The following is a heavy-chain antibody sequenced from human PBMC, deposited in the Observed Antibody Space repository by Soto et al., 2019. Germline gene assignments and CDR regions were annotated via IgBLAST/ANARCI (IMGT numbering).Heavy chain of an antibody. CDR1: GASVSTNSAA. CDR2: ASYTSKAYL. Sequence: QVQLQQSGPGLVKPSQTLSLTCAISGASVSTNSAAWNWIRQSPSRGLEWRGRASYTSKAYLEYAAAVRSRXXIXPXLSKTQATLQLDAVTPEDTAVYYCARGRHSYYGMDVWGQGTTVTVSS. J-gene: IGHJ6*02. CDR3: ARGRHSYYGMDV. V-gene: IGHV6-1*01.